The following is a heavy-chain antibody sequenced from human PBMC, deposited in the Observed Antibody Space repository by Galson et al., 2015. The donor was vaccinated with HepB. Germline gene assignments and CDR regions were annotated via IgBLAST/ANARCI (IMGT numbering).Heavy chain of an antibody. Sequence: SVKVSCKASGGTFSSYAISWVRQAPGQGLEWMGGIIPIFGTANYAQKFQGRVTITADESTSTAYMELSSLRSEDTAVYYCARDNGGAGALGATKGGGYYFDYWGQGTLVTVSS. V-gene: IGHV1-69*13. J-gene: IGHJ4*02. CDR2: IIPIFGTA. D-gene: IGHD1-26*01. CDR1: GGTFSSYA. CDR3: ARDNGGAGALGATKGGGYYFDY.